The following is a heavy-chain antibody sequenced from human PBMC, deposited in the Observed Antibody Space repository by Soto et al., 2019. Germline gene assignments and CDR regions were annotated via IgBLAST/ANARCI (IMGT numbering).Heavy chain of an antibody. Sequence: ASVKVSCKASGGTFSSYTISWVRQAPGQGLEWMGRIIPILGIANYAQKFQGRVTITADKSTSTAYMELSSLRSEDTAVYYCARDLYGWGQGGYDSYYYYYYMDVWGKGTTVTVSS. CDR1: GGTFSSYT. CDR2: IIPILGIA. CDR3: ARDLYGWGQGGYDSYYYYYYMDV. V-gene: IGHV1-69*04. D-gene: IGHD5-12*01. J-gene: IGHJ6*03.